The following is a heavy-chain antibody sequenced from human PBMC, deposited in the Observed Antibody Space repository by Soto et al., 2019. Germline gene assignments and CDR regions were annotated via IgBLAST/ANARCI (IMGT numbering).Heavy chain of an antibody. CDR2: ITWNGGRT. J-gene: IGHJ5*02. Sequence: EVHLVESGGGLAQPGRSLRLSCAASGFTFDDFAMYWVRQAPGKGLEWVSVITWNGGRTAYADSVKGRFTTSRDNAKNSLYLQMDSLRHEDTAFYYCAKGGSDAFIAAAGTDNWFDPWGQGTLVTVSS. V-gene: IGHV3-9*01. CDR1: GFTFDDFA. CDR3: AKGGSDAFIAAAGTDNWFDP. D-gene: IGHD6-13*01.